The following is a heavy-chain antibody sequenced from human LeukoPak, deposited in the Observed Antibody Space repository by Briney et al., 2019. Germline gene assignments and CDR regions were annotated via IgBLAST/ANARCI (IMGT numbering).Heavy chain of an antibody. Sequence: ASVKVSCKASGYTFTSYYMHWVRQAPGQGLEWMGIINPSGGSTSYAQKFQGRVTMTRDMSTSTVYMELSSLRSEDTAVYYCVSTGPYYYYMDVWGKGTTVTVSS. D-gene: IGHD1-14*01. V-gene: IGHV1-46*01. CDR1: GYTFTSYY. CDR3: VSTGPYYYYMDV. J-gene: IGHJ6*03. CDR2: INPSGGST.